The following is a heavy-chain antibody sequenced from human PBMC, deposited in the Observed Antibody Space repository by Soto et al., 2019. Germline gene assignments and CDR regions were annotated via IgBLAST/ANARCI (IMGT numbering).Heavy chain of an antibody. Sequence: GGSLRLSCAASGFTVSSGYMAWVRQAPGKGLEWISVLFSGGSSYYADSVKGRFTISRDNSKNTLSLEMSSLRLEDTAVYFCARDTYSSGCYDFWGQGTLVTVS. CDR2: LFSGGSS. CDR3: ARDTYSSGCYDF. J-gene: IGHJ4*02. CDR1: GFTVSSGY. V-gene: IGHV3-53*05. D-gene: IGHD6-19*01.